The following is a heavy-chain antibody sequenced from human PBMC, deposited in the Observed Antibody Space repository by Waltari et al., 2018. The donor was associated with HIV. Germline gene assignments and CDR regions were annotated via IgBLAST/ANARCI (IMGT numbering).Heavy chain of an antibody. J-gene: IGHJ4*02. CDR1: GYTFTNYG. Sequence: QVHLVQSGAELRKPGASVTVSCKASGYTFTNYGITWVRQAPGQGLEWMGWISGYNGDTKDAQQVRGRVTMTTDTSTSTAYWEMGSLRFDDTAVYYCARDHYYGSSGDYSDYGGQGTLVTVSS. V-gene: IGHV1-18*01. CDR3: ARDHYYGSSGDYSDY. D-gene: IGHD3-22*01. CDR2: ISGYNGDT.